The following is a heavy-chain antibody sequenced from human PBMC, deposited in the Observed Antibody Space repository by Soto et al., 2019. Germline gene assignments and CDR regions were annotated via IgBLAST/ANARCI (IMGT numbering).Heavy chain of an antibody. V-gene: IGHV4-34*01. CDR2: INHVGGT. CDR1: GGFLSESY. D-gene: IGHD3-16*01. CDR3: VRIRYQLPSSVLWLDP. Sequence: SETLSLTCAVYGGFLSESYWTWIRQPPGKGLEWIGEINHVGGTNYNPSLKSRVTMSVDTSQNQFSLRLISVTAAGTAMYFCVRIRYQLPSSVLWLDPWGQGTPVTVSA. J-gene: IGHJ5*02.